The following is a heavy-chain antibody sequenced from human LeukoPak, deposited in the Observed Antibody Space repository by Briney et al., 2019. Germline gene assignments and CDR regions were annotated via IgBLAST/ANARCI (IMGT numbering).Heavy chain of an antibody. CDR1: GFTFSSYA. CDR2: ISGSGGST. D-gene: IGHD3-22*01. V-gene: IGHV3-23*01. CDR3: AKVPIYYDSSGYYLGPFDY. J-gene: IGHJ4*02. Sequence: GGSLRLSCAASGFTFSSYAMSWVRQAPGKGLEWVSAISGSGGSTYYADSVKGRFTISRDNSKNTLYLQMNSLRAEDTAVYYCAKVPIYYDSSGYYLGPFDYWGQGTLVTVSS.